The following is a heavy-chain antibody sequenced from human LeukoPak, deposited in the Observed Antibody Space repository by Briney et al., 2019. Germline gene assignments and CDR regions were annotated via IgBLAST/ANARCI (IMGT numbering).Heavy chain of an antibody. V-gene: IGHV1-69*04. CDR1: GGTFSSYA. J-gene: IGHJ4*02. CDR3: ARSTYCGGDCYWGLRYYFDY. CDR2: IIPILGIA. Sequence: SVKVSCKASGGTFSSYAISWVRQAPGQGLEWMGRIIPILGIANYAQKFQGRVTITADKSTSTAYMELSSLRSEDTAVYYCARSTYCGGDCYWGLRYYFDYWGQGTLVTVSS. D-gene: IGHD2-21*02.